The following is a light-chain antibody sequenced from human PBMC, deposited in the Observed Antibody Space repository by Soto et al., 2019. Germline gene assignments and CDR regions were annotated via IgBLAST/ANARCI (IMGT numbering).Light chain of an antibody. J-gene: IGKJ3*01. V-gene: IGKV3-11*01. CDR2: DAS. Sequence: EIVLTRSPATLSLSPGERATLSCRASQSVSSYLAWYQQKPGQAPRLLIYDASNRATGIPARFSGSGSGTDFTLTISSLEPEDFAVYYCQQRSNPIFTFGPGTKVDIK. CDR1: QSVSSY. CDR3: QQRSNPIFT.